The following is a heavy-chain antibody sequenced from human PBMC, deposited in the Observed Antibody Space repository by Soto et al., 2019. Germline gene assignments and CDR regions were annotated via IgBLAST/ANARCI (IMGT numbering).Heavy chain of an antibody. CDR2: IHYSGAT. D-gene: IGHD3-9*01. V-gene: IGHV4-39*07. CDR3: TRALLKSLDY. J-gene: IGHJ4*02. Sequence: SETLSLTCTVSGDSITSNSYFWAWVRQSPGKGLEWIGGIHYSGATNYNPSLKSRVTISLDKSKNQFSLNLNSVTAADTAMYYCTRALLKSLDYWGQGTLVTVSS. CDR1: GDSITSNSYF.